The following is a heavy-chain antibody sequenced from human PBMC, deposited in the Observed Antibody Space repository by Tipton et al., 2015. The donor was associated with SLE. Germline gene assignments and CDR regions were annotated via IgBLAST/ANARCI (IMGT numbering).Heavy chain of an antibody. CDR2: VNHLGTI. D-gene: IGHD3-16*01. CDR1: GGSFSGYY. J-gene: IGHJ4*02. CDR3: ARMEGMITYGGIAGL. V-gene: IGHV4-34*01. Sequence: TLSLTCDVNGGSFSGYYWSWIRQSPGKGLEWIGEVNHLGTIYYNASLKSRVTISIDTSKSHFSLKLTSVNAADTAVYYCARMEGMITYGGIAGLWGQGTVVTVSS.